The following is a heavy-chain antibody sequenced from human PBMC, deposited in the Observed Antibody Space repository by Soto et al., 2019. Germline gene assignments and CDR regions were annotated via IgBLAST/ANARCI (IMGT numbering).Heavy chain of an antibody. D-gene: IGHD2-2*01. Sequence: GESLKISCKGSGYTFTSYWIGWVRQMPGKGLEWMGIIYPGDSDTRYSPSFQGQVTISADKSISTAYLQWSSLKVSDTAMYYCARHIPAAGDYYGMDVWGQGTTVTVSS. CDR2: IYPGDSDT. V-gene: IGHV5-51*01. CDR3: ARHIPAAGDYYGMDV. CDR1: GYTFTSYW. J-gene: IGHJ6*02.